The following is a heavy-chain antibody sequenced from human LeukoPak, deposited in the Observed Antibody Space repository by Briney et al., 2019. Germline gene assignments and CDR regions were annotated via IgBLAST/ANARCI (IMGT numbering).Heavy chain of an antibody. Sequence: SQTLSLTCAISGDSVSSNNAGWNWIRQSPSRGLEWLGRIYYRSKWYIDYGISVKGRVTISPDTSKNQFSLQLNSVAHEDTAVYYCTGGGLVRGSLHWFDPWGQGTLVTVSP. CDR3: TGGGLVRGSLHWFDP. V-gene: IGHV6-1*01. CDR2: IYYRSKWYI. J-gene: IGHJ5*02. D-gene: IGHD3-10*01. CDR1: GDSVSSNNAG.